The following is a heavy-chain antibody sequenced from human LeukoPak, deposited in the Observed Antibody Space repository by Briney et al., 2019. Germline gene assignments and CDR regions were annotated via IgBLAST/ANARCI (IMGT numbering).Heavy chain of an antibody. V-gene: IGHV3-7*01. J-gene: IGHJ6*03. Sequence: PGGSLRLSCAASGFTFSSYWMSWVRQAPGKGLEWVANIKQDGSEKYYVDSVKGRFTISRDNAKNSLYLQMNSLRAEDTAVYYCARDAGDTATGRYYYYMDVWGKGTTVTVSS. CDR1: GFTFSSYW. CDR3: ARDAGDTATGRYYYYMDV. D-gene: IGHD5-18*01. CDR2: IKQDGSEK.